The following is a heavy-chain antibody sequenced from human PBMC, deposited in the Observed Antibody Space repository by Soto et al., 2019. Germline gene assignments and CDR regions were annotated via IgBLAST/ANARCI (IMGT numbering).Heavy chain of an antibody. J-gene: IGHJ4*02. CDR3: ARDARGDEAPMDY. CDR2: IYYSGRT. CDR1: GGSFSGYY. Sequence: SETLSLTCAVYGGSFSGYYWSWIRQPPGKGLEWIGYIYYSGRTNYNPSLKSRVTISVDTSKNQFSLKLSSVTAADTAVYYCARDARGDEAPMDYWGQGTLVTVSS. V-gene: IGHV4-59*01. D-gene: IGHD3-10*01.